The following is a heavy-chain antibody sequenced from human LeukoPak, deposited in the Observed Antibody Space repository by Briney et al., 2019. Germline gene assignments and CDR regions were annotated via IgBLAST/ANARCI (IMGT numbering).Heavy chain of an antibody. CDR3: ARGPLQLAPPCLDY. CDR2: IYYRERT. CDR1: GGSISISS. D-gene: IGHD1-1*01. Sequence: SETLSLTCTVTGGSISISSGSWIRNPPGKGLEWIGHIYYRERTNYTPSLKSRVPISVTPPKNQFSLNLTPVPAAAPAVYYCARGPLQLAPPCLDYWGQGTLVTVSS. V-gene: IGHV4-59*13. J-gene: IGHJ4*02.